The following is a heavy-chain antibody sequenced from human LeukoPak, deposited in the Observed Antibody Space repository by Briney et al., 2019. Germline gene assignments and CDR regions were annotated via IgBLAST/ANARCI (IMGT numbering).Heavy chain of an antibody. CDR2: MNPNSGNT. CDR3: ASKAVVAPSARSLRVLDAFDI. D-gene: IGHD2-2*01. Sequence: GASVKVSCKASGYTFTSYDINWVRQATGQGLEWMGWMNPNSGNTGYAQKFQGRVTMTRNTSTSTAYMDLSSLRSEDTAVYYCASKAVVAPSARSLRVLDAFDIWGQGTMVTVSS. V-gene: IGHV1-8*01. CDR1: GYTFTSYD. J-gene: IGHJ3*02.